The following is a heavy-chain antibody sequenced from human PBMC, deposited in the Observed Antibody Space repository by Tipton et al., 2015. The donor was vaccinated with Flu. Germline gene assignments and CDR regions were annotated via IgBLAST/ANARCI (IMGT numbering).Heavy chain of an antibody. Sequence: SLRLSCAASGFTFSTFWMSWVRQAPGKGLEWVANINQGGGENSYVESVKGRFTISRDNAKNSLYLQMSSLRTEDTAVYYCAKTRYTSGWPYYLDYWGQGTQVTVSS. CDR2: INQGGGEN. CDR1: GFTFSTFW. V-gene: IGHV3-7*03. CDR3: AKTRYTSGWPYYLDY. D-gene: IGHD6-19*01. J-gene: IGHJ4*02.